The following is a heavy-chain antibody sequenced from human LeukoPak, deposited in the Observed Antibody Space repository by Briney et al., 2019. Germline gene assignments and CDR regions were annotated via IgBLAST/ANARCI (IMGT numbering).Heavy chain of an antibody. V-gene: IGHV1-2*02. CDR1: GYTFTGYY. D-gene: IGHD3-9*01. Sequence: GASVKVSCKASGYTFTGYYMHWVRQAPGQGLEWMGWINPNSGGTNYAQKFQGRVTMTRDTSISTAYMELSRLRSDDTAVYYCARERTFRVLRYFGPHWYFDLWGRGTQVTVSS. CDR3: ARERTFRVLRYFGPHWYFDL. J-gene: IGHJ2*01. CDR2: INPNSGGT.